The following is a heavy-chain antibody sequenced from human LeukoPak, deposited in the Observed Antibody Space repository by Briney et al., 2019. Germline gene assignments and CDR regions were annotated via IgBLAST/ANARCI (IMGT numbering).Heavy chain of an antibody. Sequence: SETLSLTCAVYGGSFSGYYWTWVRQPPGKGLEWIGEINHSGSTNYNPSLKSRVTISLDTSKNQFSLRLTSVTAADMAVYYCARAPPPGATAYGVVDSWGQGTLVIVSS. V-gene: IGHV4-34*01. D-gene: IGHD3-10*01. CDR3: ARAPPPGATAYGVVDS. CDR1: GGSFSGYY. CDR2: INHSGST. J-gene: IGHJ5*01.